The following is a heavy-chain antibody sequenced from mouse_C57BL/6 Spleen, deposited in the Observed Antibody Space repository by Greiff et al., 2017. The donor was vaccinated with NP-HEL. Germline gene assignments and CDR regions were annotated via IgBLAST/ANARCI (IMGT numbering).Heavy chain of an antibody. V-gene: IGHV1-61*01. CDR1: GYTFTSYW. J-gene: IGHJ2*01. CDR3: ASLTTVVAVDY. CDR2: IYPSDSET. Sequence: QVQLKESGAELVRPGSSVKLSCKASGYTFTSYWMDWVKQRPGQGLEWIGNIYPSDSETHYNQKFKDKATLTVDKSSSTAYMQLSSLTSEDSAVYYCASLTTVVAVDYWGQGTTLTVSS. D-gene: IGHD1-1*01.